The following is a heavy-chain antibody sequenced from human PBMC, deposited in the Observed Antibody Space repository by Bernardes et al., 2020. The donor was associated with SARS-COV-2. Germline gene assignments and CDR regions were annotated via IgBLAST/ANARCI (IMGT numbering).Heavy chain of an antibody. D-gene: IGHD2-2*01. CDR2: ISGPGGST. CDR1: GFTFSNYA. Sequence: GGSLRLSCAASGFTFSNYAMNWLRQAPGKGLEWVSTISGPGGSTYYADSVKGRFTISRDNSKNTLYLHMNSLRAEDTAVYYCAKYESSTTSYSWGAFDMWGQGTMVTVSS. J-gene: IGHJ3*02. V-gene: IGHV3-23*01. CDR3: AKYESSTTSYSWGAFDM.